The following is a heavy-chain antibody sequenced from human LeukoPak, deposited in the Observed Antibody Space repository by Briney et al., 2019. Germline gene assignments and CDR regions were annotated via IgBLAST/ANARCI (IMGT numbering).Heavy chain of an antibody. CDR2: ISHDGSNE. D-gene: IGHD2-2*01. CDR3: AKVGKGQLLEAFDI. CDR1: GFILDNFG. Sequence: PGGSLRLSCAASGFILDNFGMHWVRQVPGKGLEWLALISHDGSNEYYGDFVKGRFTTSRDNSKNTVYLQMNALRPEDTAMYYCAKVGKGQLLEAFDIWGQGTMVTVSP. V-gene: IGHV3-30*18. J-gene: IGHJ3*02.